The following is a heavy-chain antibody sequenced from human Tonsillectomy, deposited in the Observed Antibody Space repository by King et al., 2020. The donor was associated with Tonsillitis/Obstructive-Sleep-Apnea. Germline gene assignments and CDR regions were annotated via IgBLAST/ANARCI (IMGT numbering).Heavy chain of an antibody. CDR1: GGSISSYY. CDR2: IYYSGST. D-gene: IGHD3-3*01. J-gene: IGHJ4*02. Sequence: VQLQESGPGLVKPSETLSLTCTVSGGSISSYYWSWLRQPPGKGLEWIGYIYYSGSTNYNPSLKSRVTISVDTSKNQFSLKLSSVTAADTAVYYCARYYDFWSGTFDYWGQGTLVTVSS. CDR3: ARYYDFWSGTFDY. V-gene: IGHV4-59*01.